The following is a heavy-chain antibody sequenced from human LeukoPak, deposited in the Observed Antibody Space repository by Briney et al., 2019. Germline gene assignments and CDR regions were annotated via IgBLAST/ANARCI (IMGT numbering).Heavy chain of an antibody. CDR2: IFGDGATT. V-gene: IGHV3-43*01. Sequence: SGGSLRLSCAASGFTFSHYTMHWVRQVPGKGLEWVSLIFGDGATTYYADSVKGRFTISRDNSKKALYLQMNSLRTEDTALYYCAKDISSSWYNWFDPWGQGTLVTVSS. J-gene: IGHJ5*02. CDR3: AKDISSSWYNWFDP. CDR1: GFTFSHYT. D-gene: IGHD6-13*01.